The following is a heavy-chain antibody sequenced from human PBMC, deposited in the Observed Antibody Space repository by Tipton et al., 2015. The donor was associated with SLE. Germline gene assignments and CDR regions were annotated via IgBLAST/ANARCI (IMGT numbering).Heavy chain of an antibody. CDR2: IYHSGSP. V-gene: IGHV4-38-2*01. CDR1: GFSISSGHY. CDR3: ARGRDIVVVVAATQKLDWFDP. Sequence: TLSLTCAVSGFSISSGHYWGWIRQPPGKGLEWIGSIYHSGSPYYNPSLKSRAAISVDTSKNQFSLKVTSVTATDTAVYYCARGRDIVVVVAATQKLDWFDPWGQGTLVTVSS. J-gene: IGHJ5*02. D-gene: IGHD2-15*01.